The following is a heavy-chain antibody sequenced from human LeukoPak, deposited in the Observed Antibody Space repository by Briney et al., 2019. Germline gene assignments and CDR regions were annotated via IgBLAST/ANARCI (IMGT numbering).Heavy chain of an antibody. CDR3: ARVWSSGYTKDY. CDR2: ISSSSSTI. CDR1: GFTFSSYS. V-gene: IGHV3-48*04. J-gene: IGHJ4*02. D-gene: IGHD3-22*01. Sequence: AGGSLRLSCAASGFTFSSYSTDWVRQAPGKGLEWLSYISSSSSTIYYADSVKGRFTISRDNAKNSVYLQMNSLRAEDTAVYYCARVWSSGYTKDYWGQGTLVTVSS.